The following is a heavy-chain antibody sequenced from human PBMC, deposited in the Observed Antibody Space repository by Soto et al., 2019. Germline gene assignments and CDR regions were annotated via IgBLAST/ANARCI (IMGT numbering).Heavy chain of an antibody. Sequence: QVQLVQSGAEVRKPGASVNISCRASGFSFSDNLINWVRQAPGQSLEWMGWINPDNVNTRYSQTFQGRVTISRHSSESIAYVEVSDLTSEDTAVYYCASDILSVGPRANDAFDVWGQGTMVTVSS. CDR1: GFSFSDNL. J-gene: IGHJ3*01. CDR3: ASDILSVGPRANDAFDV. CDR2: INPDNVNT. D-gene: IGHD2-8*02. V-gene: IGHV1-3*01.